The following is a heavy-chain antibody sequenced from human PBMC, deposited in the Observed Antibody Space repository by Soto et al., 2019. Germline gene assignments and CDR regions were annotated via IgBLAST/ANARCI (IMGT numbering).Heavy chain of an antibody. Sequence: EQLVESGGGFVQPGGSLRLSCAASGFIFGRYSLSWVRQAPGKGLEWISYIDASGSAIYYSDSVKGRFTISRDHAKHSLSLHMDGLRDEDTAVYYCVRDRLWEQWLGPHDAFEIWGQGTMVTVSS. CDR2: IDASGSAI. CDR3: VRDRLWEQWLGPHDAFEI. D-gene: IGHD6-19*01. CDR1: GFIFGRYS. V-gene: IGHV3-48*02. J-gene: IGHJ3*02.